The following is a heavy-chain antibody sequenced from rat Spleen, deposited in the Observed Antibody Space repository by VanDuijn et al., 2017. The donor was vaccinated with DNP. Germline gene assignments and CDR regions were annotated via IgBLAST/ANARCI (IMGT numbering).Heavy chain of an antibody. CDR1: GFTFSDYN. CDR3: TTYSYDGSYYPHWFAY. V-gene: IGHV5S10*01. D-gene: IGHD1-12*02. CDR2: IFYAGTTT. J-gene: IGHJ3*01. Sequence: EVQLVESGGGLVQPGRSLKLSCVASGFTFSDYNMAWVRQAPKKGLEWVATIFYAGTTTYYRGSVKGRFTISRDNAKSTLYLQMDSLRSEDTATYYCTTYSYDGSYYPHWFAYWGQGTLVTVSS.